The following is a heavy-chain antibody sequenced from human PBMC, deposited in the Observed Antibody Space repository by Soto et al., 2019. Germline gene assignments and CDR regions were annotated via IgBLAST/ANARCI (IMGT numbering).Heavy chain of an antibody. CDR3: ASVRGGYYYAMDV. CDR2: IYHSGST. Sequence: SETLSLTCTVSGASISNSYWSWIRQPPGKRLEWIGHIYHSGSTNYNPSLKSRVTISVDKSKNQFSLKLSSVTAADTAVYYCASVRGGYYYAMDVWGQGTTVTVSS. D-gene: IGHD3-10*02. V-gene: IGHV4-59*12. J-gene: IGHJ6*02. CDR1: GASISNSY.